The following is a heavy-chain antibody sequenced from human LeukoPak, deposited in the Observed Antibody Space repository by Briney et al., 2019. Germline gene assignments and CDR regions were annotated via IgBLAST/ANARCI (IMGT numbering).Heavy chain of an antibody. CDR3: ARGRSGYVRYFDY. J-gene: IGHJ4*02. CDR2: INHSGST. V-gene: IGHV4-34*01. CDR1: GGSFSGYY. D-gene: IGHD3-22*01. Sequence: SETLSLTCAVYGGSFSGYYWSWIRQPPGKGLEWIGEINHSGSTNYNPSLKSRVTISVDTSKNQFSLKLSSVTAADTAVYYCARGRSGYVRYFDYWGQGTLVTVSS.